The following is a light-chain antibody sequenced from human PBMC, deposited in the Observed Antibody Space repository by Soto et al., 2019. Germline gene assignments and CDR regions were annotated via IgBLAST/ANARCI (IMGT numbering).Light chain of an antibody. CDR3: QAGDRSVV. V-gene: IGLV3-1*01. Sequence: SYELTQPPSVSVSPGQTASITCSGDKLGDKYACWYQQKPGQSPVLVIYQDSKRPSGIPERFSGYNSGNTATLTISGAQALEEADFTFQAGDRSVVFGGGTPLTAL. CDR2: QDS. CDR1: KLGDKY. J-gene: IGLJ2*01.